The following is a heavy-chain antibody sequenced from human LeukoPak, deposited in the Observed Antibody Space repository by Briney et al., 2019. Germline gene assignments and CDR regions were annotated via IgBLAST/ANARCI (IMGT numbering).Heavy chain of an antibody. D-gene: IGHD2-2*02. V-gene: IGHV1-18*01. CDR1: GYTFTSYG. CDR3: AKLSDNVVVPAAIGYAFDI. CDR2: ISAYNGNT. Sequence: GASVKVSCKASGYTFTSYGISWVRQAPGQGLEWMGWISAYNGNTNYAQKLQGRVTMTTDTSTSTAYMELRSLRSDDTAVYYCAKLSDNVVVPAAIGYAFDIWGQGTMVTVSS. J-gene: IGHJ3*02.